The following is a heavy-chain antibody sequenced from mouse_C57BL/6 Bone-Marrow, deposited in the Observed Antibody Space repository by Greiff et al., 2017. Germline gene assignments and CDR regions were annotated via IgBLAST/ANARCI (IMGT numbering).Heavy chain of an antibody. CDR1: GYTFTDYY. V-gene: IGHV1-19*01. J-gene: IGHJ3*01. CDR3: ARGPAWFAY. Sequence: EVQLHQSGPVLVKPGASVKMSCKASGYTFTDYYMNWVKQSHGKSLEWIGVINPYNGGTSYNQKFKGKATLTVDKSSSTAYMELNSLTSEDSAVYYCARGPAWFAYWGQGTLVTVSA. CDR2: INPYNGGT.